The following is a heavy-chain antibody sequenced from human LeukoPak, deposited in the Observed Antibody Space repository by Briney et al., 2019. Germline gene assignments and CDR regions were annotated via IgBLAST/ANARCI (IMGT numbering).Heavy chain of an antibody. J-gene: IGHJ6*03. D-gene: IGHD3-10*01. CDR1: DDSITIYY. V-gene: IGHV4-59*01. CDR3: ARVVRVYSYMDV. Sequence: SETLSLTCTVSDDSITIYYWTWIRQPPGKGLEWIGYIDHTGITNYNPSLNSRVTISRDTSKNHFSLELSSATAADTAVYYCARVVRVYSYMDVWGKGTTVTVSS. CDR2: IDHTGIT.